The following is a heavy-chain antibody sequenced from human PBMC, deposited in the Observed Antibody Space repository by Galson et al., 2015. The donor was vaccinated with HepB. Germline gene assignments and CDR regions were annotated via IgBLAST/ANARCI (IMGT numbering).Heavy chain of an antibody. CDR2: ISYDGSNK. D-gene: IGHD3-22*01. CDR1: GFTFSSYA. J-gene: IGHJ4*02. CDR3: ARGKNMIVVVCDY. Sequence: SLRLSCAASGFTFSSYAMHWVRQAPGKGLEWVAVISYDGSNKYYADSVKGRFTISRDNSKNTLYLQMNSLRAEDTAVYYCARGKNMIVVVCDYWGQGTLVTVSS. V-gene: IGHV3-30*04.